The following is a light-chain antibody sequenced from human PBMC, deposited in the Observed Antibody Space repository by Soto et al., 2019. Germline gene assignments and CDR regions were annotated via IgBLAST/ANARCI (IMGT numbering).Light chain of an antibody. V-gene: IGLV2-14*03. CDR2: DVS. CDR3: CLYTDTTTRVV. CDR1: GSDIGRYNF. J-gene: IGLJ2*01. Sequence: QSVLTQPASVSGSPGQSITISCTGTGSDIGRYNFVSWYQQHTGEAPKLMIFDVSHRPSGVSDRFSGSKSGNTASLSISGLRSEDEADYYCCLYTDTTTRVVFGGGTKVTVL.